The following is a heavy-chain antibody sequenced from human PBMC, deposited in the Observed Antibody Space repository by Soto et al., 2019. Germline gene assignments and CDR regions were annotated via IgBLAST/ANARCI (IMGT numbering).Heavy chain of an antibody. CDR3: ARTEYYYDSSGYRTEYFQH. V-gene: IGHV4-30-2*01. CDR2: IYHSGST. Sequence: QLQLQESGSGLVKPSQTLSLTCAVSGGSISSGGYSWSWIRQPPGKGLEWIGYIYHSGSTYYNPSLKSRVTISVDRSKNQFSLKLSSVTAADTAVCYCARTEYYYDSSGYRTEYFQHWGQGTLVTVSS. CDR1: GGSISSGGYS. D-gene: IGHD3-22*01. J-gene: IGHJ1*01.